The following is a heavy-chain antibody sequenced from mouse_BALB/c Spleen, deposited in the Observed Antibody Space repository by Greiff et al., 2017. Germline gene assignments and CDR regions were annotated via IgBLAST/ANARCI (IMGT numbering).Heavy chain of an antibody. J-gene: IGHJ2*01. CDR1: GFTFSSYT. D-gene: IGHD2-1*01. Sequence: EVQVVESGGGLVQPGGSLKLSCAASGFTFSSYTMSWVRQTPEKRLEWVAYISNGGGSTYYPDTVKGRFTISRDNAKNTLYLQMSSLKSEDTAMYYCARLYYGNYVDYWGQGTTLTVSS. CDR2: ISNGGGST. CDR3: ARLYYGNYVDY. V-gene: IGHV5-12-2*01.